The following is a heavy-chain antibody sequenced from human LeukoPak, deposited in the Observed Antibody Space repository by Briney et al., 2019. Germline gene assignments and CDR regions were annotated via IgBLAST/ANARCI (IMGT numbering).Heavy chain of an antibody. V-gene: IGHV4-34*01. J-gene: IGHJ6*03. CDR1: GGSFSGYY. CDR2: INHSGST. D-gene: IGHD3-10*01. CDR3: ARRLGYYGSGRWYYMDV. Sequence: SGTLSLTCAVYGGSFSGYYWSWIRQPPGKGLEWIGEINHSGSTNYNPSLKSRVTISVDTSKNQFSLKLSSVTAADTAVYYCARRLGYYGSGRWYYMDVWGKGTTVTISS.